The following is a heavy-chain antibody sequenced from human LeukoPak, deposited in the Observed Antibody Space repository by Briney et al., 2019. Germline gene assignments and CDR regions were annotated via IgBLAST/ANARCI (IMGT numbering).Heavy chain of an antibody. CDR1: GGSISSGGYY. CDR2: IYYSGST. Sequence: SETLSLTCTVSGGSISSGGYYWSWIRQHPGKGLEWIGYIYYSGSTYYNPSLKSRVTISVDTSKNQFSLKLSSVTAADTAVYYCARVRIRYYDSRGYYFGFDYWGQGTLVTVSS. CDR3: ARVRIRYYDSRGYYFGFDY. D-gene: IGHD3-22*01. V-gene: IGHV4-31*03. J-gene: IGHJ4*02.